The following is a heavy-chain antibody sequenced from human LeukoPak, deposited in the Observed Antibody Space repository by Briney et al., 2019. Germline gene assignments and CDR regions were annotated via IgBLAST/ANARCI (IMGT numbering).Heavy chain of an antibody. J-gene: IGHJ4*02. CDR3: ARLCQVTTCAKFEY. V-gene: IGHV4-39*01. Sequence: SDTLSLTCTVSGDSLSSGLYYWGWIRQPPGKWLTWSGSVYYSGSTLFSASFENRVAMSVDRSKNHFSLKLNSVTAAAPDTYYCARLCQVTTCAKFEYWGQGILVTVAS. CDR2: VYYSGST. D-gene: IGHD2-21*02. CDR1: GDSLSSGLYY.